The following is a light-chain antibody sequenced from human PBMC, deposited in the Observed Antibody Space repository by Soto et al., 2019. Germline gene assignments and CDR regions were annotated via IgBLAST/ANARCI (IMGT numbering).Light chain of an antibody. CDR2: DDT. CDR1: KIGTKS. Sequence: YELTQPPSVSVAPGQTATFTCGGDKIGTKSVHWHQQKPGQAPVLVVYDDTDRPSGIPERFSGSKSGSTVTLTISRVEAGDEADYYCQVWDRTTDFVVFGGGTKVTVL. J-gene: IGLJ2*01. V-gene: IGLV3-21*02. CDR3: QVWDRTTDFVV.